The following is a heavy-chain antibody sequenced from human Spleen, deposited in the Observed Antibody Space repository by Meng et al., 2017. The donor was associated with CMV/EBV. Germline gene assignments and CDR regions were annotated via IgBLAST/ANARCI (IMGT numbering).Heavy chain of an antibody. D-gene: IGHD2-2*01. V-gene: IGHV4-61*01. Sequence: SETLSLTCTVSGGFVTSGSYYWSWIRQPPGKGLEWIGYIYNRETTNYNPSLKSRVTISVDTSKNQFSLKLSSVTAADTAVYYCARDYSCSSDSCYQGIDPWSQGTPVTVSS. CDR2: IYNRETT. J-gene: IGHJ5*02. CDR1: GGFVTSGSYY. CDR3: ARDYSCSSDSCYQGIDP.